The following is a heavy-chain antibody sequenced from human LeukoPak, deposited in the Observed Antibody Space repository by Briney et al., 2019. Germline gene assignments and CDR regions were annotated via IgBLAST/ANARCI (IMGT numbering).Heavy chain of an antibody. CDR3: ARGAKSYYYDSSGQSGY. J-gene: IGHJ4*02. V-gene: IGHV1-8*01. CDR1: GYTFTSYD. CDR2: MNPKSGNT. Sequence: GASVKVSCKASGYTFTSYDINWVRQATGQGLEWMGWMNPKSGNTGYAQKFQGRVTMTMNTSISTAYMELSSLRSEDTAVYYCARGAKSYYYDSSGQSGYWGQGTLVTVSS. D-gene: IGHD3-22*01.